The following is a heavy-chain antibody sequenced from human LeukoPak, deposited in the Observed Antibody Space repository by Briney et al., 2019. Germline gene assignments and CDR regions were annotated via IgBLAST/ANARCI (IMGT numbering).Heavy chain of an antibody. J-gene: IGHJ3*02. V-gene: IGHV3-23*01. CDR2: ISGSGGST. CDR1: GFTFSSYA. CDR3: AKDFGILTDTDAFDI. D-gene: IGHD3-9*01. Sequence: GGSLRLSCAASGFTFSSYAMSWVRQAPGKGLEWVSAISGSGGSTYCADSVKGRFTISRDNSKNTLYLQMNSLRAEDTAVYYCAKDFGILTDTDAFDIWGQGTTVTVSS.